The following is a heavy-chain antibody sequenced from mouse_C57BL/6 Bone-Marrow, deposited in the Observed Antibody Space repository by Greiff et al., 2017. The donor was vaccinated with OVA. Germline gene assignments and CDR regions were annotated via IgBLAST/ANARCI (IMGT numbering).Heavy chain of an antibody. CDR2: ISDGGSYT. CDR1: GFTFSSYA. Sequence: EVMLVESGGGLVKPGGSLKLSCAASGFTFSSYAMSWVRQTPEKRLEWVATISDGGSYTYYPDNVKGRFTISRDNAKNNLYLQMSHLKSEDTAMYYCARDRITTVVGDYWGQGTSVTVSS. J-gene: IGHJ4*01. D-gene: IGHD1-1*01. CDR3: ARDRITTVVGDY. V-gene: IGHV5-4*01.